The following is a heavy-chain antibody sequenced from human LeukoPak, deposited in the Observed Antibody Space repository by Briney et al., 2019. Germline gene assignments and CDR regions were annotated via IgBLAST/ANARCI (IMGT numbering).Heavy chain of an antibody. J-gene: IGHJ3*02. CDR1: GGTFSSYA. D-gene: IGHD5-24*01. CDR3: ARDSEMATMLHI. V-gene: IGHV1-69*13. Sequence: SVKVSCKASGGTFSSYAISWVRQAPGQGLEWMGGIIPIFGTANYAQKFQGRVTITADESTSTAYMELSSLRPEDTAVYYCARDSEMATMLHIWGQGTMVTVSS. CDR2: IIPIFGTA.